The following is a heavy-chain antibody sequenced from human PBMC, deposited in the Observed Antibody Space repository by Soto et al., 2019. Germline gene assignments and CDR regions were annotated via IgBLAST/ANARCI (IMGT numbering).Heavy chain of an antibody. CDR3: ARQYCSGGSCHSAFDI. J-gene: IGHJ3*02. CDR1: RGSISRKDYY. D-gene: IGHD2-15*01. CDR2: IYDSETT. Sequence: SESLSLTCTVSRGSISRKDYYWSWTREPPGKGLEWIGDIYDSETTYYNTSLRSRLTISRDTFKNQISLKLSSVSAADTAVYYCARQYCSGGSCHSAFDIWGQGTMVTVSS. V-gene: IGHV4-30-4*01.